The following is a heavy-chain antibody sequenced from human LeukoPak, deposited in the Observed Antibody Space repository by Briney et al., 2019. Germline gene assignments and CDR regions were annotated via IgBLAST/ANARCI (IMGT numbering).Heavy chain of an antibody. J-gene: IGHJ3*02. V-gene: IGHV1-46*01. D-gene: IGHD2-2*02. Sequence: ASVKVSCKASGYTFTSYYMHWVRQAPGQGLEWMGIINPSGGSTRYAQKFQGRVTMTRDTSTSTVYMELSSLRSEDTAVYYCVRGYCSSTSCYTGAAFDIWGQGTMVTVSS. CDR3: VRGYCSSTSCYTGAAFDI. CDR2: INPSGGST. CDR1: GYTFTSYY.